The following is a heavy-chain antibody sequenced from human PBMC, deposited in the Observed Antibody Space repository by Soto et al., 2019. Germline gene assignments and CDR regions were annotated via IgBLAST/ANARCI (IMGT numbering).Heavy chain of an antibody. J-gene: IGHJ5*02. CDR1: GFTFDDYA. D-gene: IGHD4-4*01. CDR2: ISWNSGSI. V-gene: IGHV3-9*01. Sequence: QPGGSLRLSCAASGFTFDDYAMHWFRQAPGKGLEWVSGISWNSGSIGYADSVKGRFTISRDNAKNSLYLQMNSLRAEDTALYYCAKGVPLTVTTENWFDPWGQGTLVTVSS. CDR3: AKGVPLTVTTENWFDP.